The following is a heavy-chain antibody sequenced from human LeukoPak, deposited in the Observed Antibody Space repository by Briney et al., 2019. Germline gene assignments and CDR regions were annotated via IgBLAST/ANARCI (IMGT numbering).Heavy chain of an antibody. CDR1: GFTFSNAW. CDR2: IKSTAVGGTT. V-gene: IGHV3-15*01. CDR3: ITVSLTAAGFDY. D-gene: IGHD6-13*01. Sequence: GGSLRLSCAASGFTFSNAWMSWVRQAPGKGLEWVGRIKSTAVGGTTEYAAPVKGRFTISRDDSKNTLYLRMNSLKTEDTAVYYCITVSLTAAGFDYWGQGTLVTVSS. J-gene: IGHJ4*02.